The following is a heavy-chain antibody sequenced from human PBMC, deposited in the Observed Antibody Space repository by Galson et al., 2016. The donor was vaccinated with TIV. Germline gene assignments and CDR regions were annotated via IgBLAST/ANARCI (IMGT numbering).Heavy chain of an antibody. CDR2: INYSGSPK. V-gene: IGHV3-48*04. J-gene: IGHJ3*01. D-gene: IGHD6-25*01. CDR1: GFTFSSHA. CDR3: ARGAADKVYEGGDDV. Sequence: SLRLSCAASGFTFSSHAITWVRQAPGKGLEWLSYINYSGSPKYDADPMKGRLTISRDIAKNSMYLDMNSLRVEDTAVYFCARGAADKVYEGGDDVWGQGTMVTVSS.